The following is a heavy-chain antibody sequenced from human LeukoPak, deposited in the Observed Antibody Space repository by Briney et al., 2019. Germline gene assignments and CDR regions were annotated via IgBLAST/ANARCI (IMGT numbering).Heavy chain of an antibody. J-gene: IGHJ4*02. CDR2: ISADSAAT. Sequence: GGSLRLSCAASGFNFGSYSMTWVRQAPGKRLEWVSVISADSAATFYADSVKGRFTISRDNGRNTVFLQMSSLRAEDTALYYCARKSASGNYPLDYWGQGTLVTVSS. CDR1: GFNFGSYS. CDR3: ARKSASGNYPLDY. V-gene: IGHV3-23*01. D-gene: IGHD3-10*01.